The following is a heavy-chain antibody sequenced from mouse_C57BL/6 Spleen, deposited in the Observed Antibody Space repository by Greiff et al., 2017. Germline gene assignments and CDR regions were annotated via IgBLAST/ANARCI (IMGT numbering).Heavy chain of an antibody. Sequence: VQLQQSGAELVRPGSSVKLSCKASGYTFTSYWMDWVKQRPGQGLEWIGNIYPSDSETHYNQKFKDKATLTVDKSSSTVYMQLSSLTSEDSAVYYCARRDYGNYEFAYWGQGTLVTVSA. CDR2: IYPSDSET. V-gene: IGHV1-61*01. CDR1: GYTFTSYW. J-gene: IGHJ3*01. CDR3: ARRDYGNYEFAY. D-gene: IGHD2-1*01.